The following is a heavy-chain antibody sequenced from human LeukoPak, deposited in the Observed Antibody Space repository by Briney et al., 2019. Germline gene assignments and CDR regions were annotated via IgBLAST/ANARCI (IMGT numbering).Heavy chain of an antibody. V-gene: IGHV3-7*03. CDR2: TKQDGSEK. CDR1: XFSXYW. J-gene: IGHJ4*02. CDR3: ARGLGKGSSDY. D-gene: IGHD6-6*01. Sequence: XFSXYWMSWVRQXPGKGLEWVANTKQDGSEKYYVDSVKGRFTISRDNAKNSLYLQMNSLTADDTAVYYCARGLGKGSSDYWGQGTLVTVSS.